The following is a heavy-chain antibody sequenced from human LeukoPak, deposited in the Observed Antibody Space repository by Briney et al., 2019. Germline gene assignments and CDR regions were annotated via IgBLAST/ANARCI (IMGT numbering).Heavy chain of an antibody. J-gene: IGHJ4*02. D-gene: IGHD3-22*01. CDR2: ISGSGGST. CDR3: AKPHAGYYDSSGYDN. CDR1: GFTFSSYA. V-gene: IGHV3-23*01. Sequence: GGSLRLSCAASGFTFSSYAMSWVRQAPGKGLEWVSAISGSGGSTYYADSVKGRFTISRDNSKNTLYLQMNSLRAEDTAVYYCAKPHAGYYDSSGYDNWGQGTLVTVSS.